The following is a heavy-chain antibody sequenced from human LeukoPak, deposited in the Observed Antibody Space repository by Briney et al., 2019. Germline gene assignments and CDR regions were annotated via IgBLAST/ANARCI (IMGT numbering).Heavy chain of an antibody. D-gene: IGHD2-15*01. V-gene: IGHV1-2*02. CDR2: INPNSGGT. CDR3: ARDRGGGYYGMDV. CDR1: GYTFTGYY. J-gene: IGHJ6*02. Sequence: ASVKVSCKASGYTFTGYYMHWVRPAPGQGLEWMGWINPNSGGTNYAQKFQGRVTMTRDTSISTAYMELSRLRSDDTAVYYCARDRGGGYYGMDVWGQGTTVTVSS.